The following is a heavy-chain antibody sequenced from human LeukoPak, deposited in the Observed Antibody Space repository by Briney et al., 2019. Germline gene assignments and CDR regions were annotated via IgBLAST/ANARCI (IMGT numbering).Heavy chain of an antibody. CDR1: DYSISSDYY. V-gene: IGHV4-38-2*01. D-gene: IGHD6-13*01. CDR2: IYQSGST. Sequence: PSETLSLTCAVSDYSISSDYYWGWIRQPPGKRLEWIGSIYQSGSTHYNPSLKSRVTISVDTSKNQFSLKLNSVTAADTAVYYCARNSSWYFDYWGQGTLVTVSS. J-gene: IGHJ4*02. CDR3: ARNSSWYFDY.